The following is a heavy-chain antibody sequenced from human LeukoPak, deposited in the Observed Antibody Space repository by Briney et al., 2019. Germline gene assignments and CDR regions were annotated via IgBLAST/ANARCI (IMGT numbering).Heavy chain of an antibody. D-gene: IGHD3-10*01. Sequence: GGSLRLSCAASGFTFSSYAMSWVRQAPGKGLEWVSAISGSGGSTYYADSVKGRFTISRDNSKNTLYLQMNSLRAEDTAVYYCAKVQGIRSGSRGTHFGYWGQGTLVTVSS. V-gene: IGHV3-23*01. CDR1: GFTFSSYA. J-gene: IGHJ4*02. CDR2: ISGSGGST. CDR3: AKVQGIRSGSRGTHFGY.